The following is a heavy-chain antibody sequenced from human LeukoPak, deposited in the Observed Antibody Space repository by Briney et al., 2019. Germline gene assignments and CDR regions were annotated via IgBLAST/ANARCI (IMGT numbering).Heavy chain of an antibody. D-gene: IGHD1-7*01. CDR1: GGSISSSSYY. Sequence: PSETLSLTCTVSGGSISSSSYYWGWIRQPPGKGLEWIGSIYYSGSTNYNPSLKRRVTISLDTSKKQFSLRLSSVTAADTAVYYCARTNPWELKYYFDYWGQGTLVTVSS. V-gene: IGHV4-39*07. CDR3: ARTNPWELKYYFDY. CDR2: IYYSGST. J-gene: IGHJ4*02.